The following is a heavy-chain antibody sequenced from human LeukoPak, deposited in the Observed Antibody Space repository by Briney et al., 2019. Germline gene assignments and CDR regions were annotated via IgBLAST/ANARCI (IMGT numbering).Heavy chain of an antibody. Sequence: PGGSLRLSCAASGFTFSSYWMHWVRQAPGKGLVWVSRINSDGSSTSYADSVKGRFTISRDNAKNTLYLQMNSLRADDTAVYYCARDYAGYSSRFGYYYYMDVWGKGTTVTVSS. V-gene: IGHV3-74*01. J-gene: IGHJ6*03. D-gene: IGHD5-18*01. CDR2: INSDGSST. CDR1: GFTFSSYW. CDR3: ARDYAGYSSRFGYYYYMDV.